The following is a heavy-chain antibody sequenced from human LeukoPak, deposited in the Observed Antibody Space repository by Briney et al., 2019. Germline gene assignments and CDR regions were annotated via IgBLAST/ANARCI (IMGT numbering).Heavy chain of an antibody. V-gene: IGHV3-74*01. J-gene: IGHJ4*01. D-gene: IGHD3-22*01. Sequence: GGSRRLSCAASGFTFSSYSMNWVRQAPGKGLVWVSRIDGGGSSTSYADSVKGRFSISRDNGENTLYLQMNSLRVEDTAVYYCARGPGSSGGAYVGDYWGHGTLVTVSS. CDR3: ARGPGSSGGAYVGDY. CDR2: IDGGGSST. CDR1: GFTFSSYS.